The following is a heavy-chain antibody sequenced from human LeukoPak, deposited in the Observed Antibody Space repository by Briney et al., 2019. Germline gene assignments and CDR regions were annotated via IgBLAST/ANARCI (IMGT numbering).Heavy chain of an antibody. J-gene: IGHJ4*02. V-gene: IGHV1-18*01. CDR3: ARGGRYSSSSY. Sequence: EASVNVSCKASGYTFTSYGISSVRQAPGQGLEWVGWISAYNGNTNYAQKLHGRVTMTTDTSTSTAYMELRSVRSDDTAVYYCARGGRYSSSSYWGQGTLVTVSS. D-gene: IGHD6-6*01. CDR1: GYTFTSYG. CDR2: ISAYNGNT.